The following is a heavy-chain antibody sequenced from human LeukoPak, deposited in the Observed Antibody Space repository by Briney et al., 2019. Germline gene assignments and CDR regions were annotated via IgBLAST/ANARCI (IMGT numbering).Heavy chain of an antibody. Sequence: ASVKVSCKASGGTFSSYAISWVRQAPGQGLEWMGRIIPILGIANYAQKFQGRVTITADKSTSTAYMELSSLRSEDTAVYYCARAGTVDGDVDYWGQGTLVTVSS. J-gene: IGHJ4*02. CDR1: GGTFSSYA. D-gene: IGHD4-17*01. V-gene: IGHV1-69*04. CDR2: IIPILGIA. CDR3: ARAGTVDGDVDY.